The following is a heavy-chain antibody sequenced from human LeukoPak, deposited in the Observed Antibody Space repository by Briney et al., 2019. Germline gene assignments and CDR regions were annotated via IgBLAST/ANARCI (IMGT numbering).Heavy chain of an antibody. Sequence: RPGGSLRLSCTASGFTLIKYAIHWVRQAPGKGLEWVAVISFDGKKEYYTESVKGRFIISRDNSKNTLFPQMNSLKVEDTAVYYCARASMATINYYYFYMDAWGKGTTVSVSS. CDR1: GFTLIKYA. J-gene: IGHJ6*03. V-gene: IGHV3-30*04. D-gene: IGHD5-24*01. CDR2: ISFDGKKE. CDR3: ARASMATINYYYFYMDA.